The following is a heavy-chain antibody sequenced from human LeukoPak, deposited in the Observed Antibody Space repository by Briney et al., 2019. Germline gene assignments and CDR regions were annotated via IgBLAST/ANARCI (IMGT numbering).Heavy chain of an antibody. CDR1: GYTSTGYY. Sequence: ASVKVSCKASGYTSTGYYMHWVRQAPGQGLEWMGWINPNSGGTNYAQKFQGRVTMTRDTSISTAYMELSRLRSDDTAVYYCARGGLRITMVRGVIAWFDPWGQGTLVTVSS. J-gene: IGHJ5*02. V-gene: IGHV1-2*02. D-gene: IGHD3-10*01. CDR3: ARGGLRITMVRGVIAWFDP. CDR2: INPNSGGT.